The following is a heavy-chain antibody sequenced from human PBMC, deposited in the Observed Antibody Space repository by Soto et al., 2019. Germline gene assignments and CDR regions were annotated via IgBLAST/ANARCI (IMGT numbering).Heavy chain of an antibody. D-gene: IGHD5-18*01. CDR3: ARYRYGYSYFDC. V-gene: IGHV3-7*01. CDR1: GFTFSSYW. Sequence: PWGSLRLSCAASGFTFSSYWMTWVRQAPGKGLEWVANIKYDGIEKKFVDSVKGRFTISRDNAKNSLYLQLNSLRVEDTAVYYCARYRYGYSYFDCWGQGTLVTVSS. CDR2: IKYDGIEK. J-gene: IGHJ4*02.